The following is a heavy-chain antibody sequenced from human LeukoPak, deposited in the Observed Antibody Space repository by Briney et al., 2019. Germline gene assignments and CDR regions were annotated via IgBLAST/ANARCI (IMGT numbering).Heavy chain of an antibody. CDR1: GGSVSSGSYY. Sequence: SETLSLTCTVSGGSVSSGSYYWSWVRHPPGKGLEWIGYIYYSGSTNYNPSLESRVTISVDTSKNQFSLKLTSVTAADTAVYHCARDPSSWFDPWGQGTLVTVSS. CDR3: ARDPSSWFDP. CDR2: IYYSGST. V-gene: IGHV4-61*01. J-gene: IGHJ5*02.